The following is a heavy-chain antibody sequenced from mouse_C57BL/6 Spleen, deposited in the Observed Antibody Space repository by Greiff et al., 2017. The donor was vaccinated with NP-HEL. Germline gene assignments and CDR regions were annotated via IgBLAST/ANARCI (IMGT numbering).Heavy chain of an antibody. CDR1: GYTFTSYW. Sequence: QVQLQQPGAELVKPGASVKLSCKASGYTFTSYWMQWVKQRPGQGLEWIGEIDPSDSYTNYNQKFKGKATLTVDTSSSTAYMQLSSLTSEDSAVYYCTAQATLFAYWGQGTLVTVSA. J-gene: IGHJ3*01. D-gene: IGHD3-2*02. CDR2: IDPSDSYT. CDR3: TAQATLFAY. V-gene: IGHV1-50*01.